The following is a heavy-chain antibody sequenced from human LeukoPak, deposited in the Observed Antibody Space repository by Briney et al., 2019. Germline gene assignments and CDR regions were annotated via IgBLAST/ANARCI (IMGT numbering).Heavy chain of an antibody. D-gene: IGHD6-19*01. CDR2: ISGSGGST. J-gene: IGHJ4*02. CDR1: GFTFSSYA. V-gene: IGHV3-23*01. Sequence: PGRSLRLSCAASGFTFSSYAMSWVRQAPGKGLEWVSAISGSGGSTYYADSVKGRFTISRDNSKNTLYLQMNSLRAEDTAVYYCAKGGSGWYGRNYFDYWGQGTLVTVSS. CDR3: AKGGSGWYGRNYFDY.